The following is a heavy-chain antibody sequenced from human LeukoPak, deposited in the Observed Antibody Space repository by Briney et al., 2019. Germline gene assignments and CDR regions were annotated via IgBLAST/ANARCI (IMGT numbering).Heavy chain of an antibody. Sequence: ASVKVSCKASGYTFTGYYMHWVRQAPGQGLEWMGIINPSGGSTSYAQKFQGRVTMTRDTSTSTVYMELSSLRSEDTAVYYCATTDYYGSGSYEGLLVDWGQGTLVTVSS. V-gene: IGHV1-46*01. J-gene: IGHJ4*02. CDR1: GYTFTGYY. D-gene: IGHD3-10*01. CDR3: ATTDYYGSGSYEGLLVD. CDR2: INPSGGST.